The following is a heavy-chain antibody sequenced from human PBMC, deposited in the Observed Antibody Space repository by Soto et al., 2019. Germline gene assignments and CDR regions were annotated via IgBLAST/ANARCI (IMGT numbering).Heavy chain of an antibody. D-gene: IGHD3-22*01. CDR2: INPNSGGT. V-gene: IGHV1-2*04. J-gene: IGHJ3*02. CDR1: GYTFTGYY. CDR3: ARGGTGYYDSSGYYDAFDI. Sequence: ASVKVSCKASGYTFTGYYMHWVRQAPGQGLEWMGWINPNSGGTNYAQKFQGWVTMTRDTSISTAYMELSRLRSDDTAVYYCARGGTGYYDSSGYYDAFDIWGQGTMVTVSS.